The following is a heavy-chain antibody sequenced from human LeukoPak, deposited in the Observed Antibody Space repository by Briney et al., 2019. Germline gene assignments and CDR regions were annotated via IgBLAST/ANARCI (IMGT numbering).Heavy chain of an antibody. CDR1: GGSFSGYY. V-gene: IGHV4-34*01. D-gene: IGHD2-15*01. CDR2: INHSGST. J-gene: IGHJ2*01. Sequence: SETLSLTCAVYGGSFSGYYWSWIRQPPGKGLEWIGEINHSGSTNYNPSFKSRVTISVDTSKNQFSLKLSSVTAADTAVYYCARSPWSRAFHLWGRGTLVTVSS. CDR3: ARSPWSRAFHL.